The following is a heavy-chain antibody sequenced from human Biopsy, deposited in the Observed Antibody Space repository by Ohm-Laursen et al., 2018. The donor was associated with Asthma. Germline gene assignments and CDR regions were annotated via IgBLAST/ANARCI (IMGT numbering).Heavy chain of an antibody. D-gene: IGHD4-17*01. J-gene: IGHJ4*02. CDR1: GFTFSSYA. CDR2: ISGSGGST. CDR3: ATFPYGDYLPLDY. V-gene: IGHV3-23*01. Sequence: SLRLSCTALGFTFSSYAMSWVRQAPGKGLEWVSAISGSGGSTYYPDSVKGRFTISRDNSKNTLYLQMNSLRAEDTAVYYCATFPYGDYLPLDYWGQGTLVTVSS.